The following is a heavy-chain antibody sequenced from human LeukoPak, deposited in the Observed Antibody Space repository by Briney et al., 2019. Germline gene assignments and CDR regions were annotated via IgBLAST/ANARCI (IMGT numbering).Heavy chain of an antibody. V-gene: IGHV4-39*07. CDR2: IYSSGNT. J-gene: IGHJ3*02. CDR1: GVSISSGSNY. Sequence: SETLSLTCSVSGVSISSGSNYWGWIRRPPGKTLEWIGSIYSSGNTYYNPSLKSRVIILIDTAKNHFSLNLTSVTAADTAVYYCARSDGYGLVGIWGQGTMVTVSS. CDR3: ARSDGYGLVGI. D-gene: IGHD3-10*01.